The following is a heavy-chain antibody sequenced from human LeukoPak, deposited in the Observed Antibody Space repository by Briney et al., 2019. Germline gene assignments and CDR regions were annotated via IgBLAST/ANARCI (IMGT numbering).Heavy chain of an antibody. CDR1: GGTFSSYA. D-gene: IGHD4-23*01. J-gene: IGHJ4*02. CDR2: IIPIFGTP. V-gene: IGHV1-69*13. Sequence: ASVKVSCKASGGTFSSYAISWVRQAPGQGLEWMGGIIPIFGTPNYAQKFQDRVTVTAVESMSTVYMELSSLRSEDTAVYYCARGWLAESMVVTPYNYWGQGTLVTVSS. CDR3: ARGWLAESMVVTPYNY.